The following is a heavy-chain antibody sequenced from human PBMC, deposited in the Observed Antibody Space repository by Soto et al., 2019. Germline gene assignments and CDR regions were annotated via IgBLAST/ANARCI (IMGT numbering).Heavy chain of an antibody. V-gene: IGHV4-34*01. CDR3: AGREFASSYFQYYYDAVDV. J-gene: IGHJ6*02. D-gene: IGHD6-6*01. CDR2: INHSGST. CDR1: GGSFSDYF. Sequence: SETLSLTCAVYGGSFSDYFLTWIRQPPGKGLEWIGEINHSGSTNFNPSLKSRVAISADTTRNQFSLRVNSVTAADTAVYYCAGREFASSYFQYYYDAVDVWGQGTTVTVSS.